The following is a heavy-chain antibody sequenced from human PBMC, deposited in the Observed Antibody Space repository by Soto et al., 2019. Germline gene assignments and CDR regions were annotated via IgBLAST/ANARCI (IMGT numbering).Heavy chain of an antibody. CDR3: VRRPKIGVRGAF. V-gene: IGHV3-21*01. D-gene: IGHD3-16*01. J-gene: IGHJ1*01. Sequence: PGGSLRRSCIGSGFSFSAYNMNWVRQAPGKGLEWVSSIKVGSSRIYQPDSMKGRFTISRDDARNSVYLQINSLRAEDTALYFCVRRPKIGVRGAFWGRGTQVTVSS. CDR2: IKVGSSRI. CDR1: GFSFSAYN.